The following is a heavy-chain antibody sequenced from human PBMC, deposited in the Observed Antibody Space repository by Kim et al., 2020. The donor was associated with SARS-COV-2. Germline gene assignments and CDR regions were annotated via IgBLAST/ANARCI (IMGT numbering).Heavy chain of an antibody. D-gene: IGHD6-19*01. V-gene: IGHV3-7*03. CDR1: GFTFSSYC. CDR2: INQDGSEK. J-gene: IGHJ3*02. CDR3: ARDGGWGGRSGWYLGRNHAIDI. Sequence: GGSLRLSCAASGFTFSSYCMSWVRQAPGKGLEWVSNINQDGSEKYYVDSVKGRFTISRDNAKNSLYLQMNSLRAEDTAVYYCARDGGWGGRSGWYLGRNHAIDIWGQGTTVTVSS.